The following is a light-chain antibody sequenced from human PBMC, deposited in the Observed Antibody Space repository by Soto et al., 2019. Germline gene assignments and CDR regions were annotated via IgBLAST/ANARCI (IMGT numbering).Light chain of an antibody. J-gene: IGKJ3*01. Sequence: DTQMTQSPSTLSASVGDRVTSTCRASQSISSWLAWYQQKPGKAPKLLIYKASSLESGVPSRFSGSGSGTEFTLTISSLQPDDFATYYCQHYNSYPITFGPGTKVDV. V-gene: IGKV1-5*03. CDR3: QHYNSYPIT. CDR1: QSISSW. CDR2: KAS.